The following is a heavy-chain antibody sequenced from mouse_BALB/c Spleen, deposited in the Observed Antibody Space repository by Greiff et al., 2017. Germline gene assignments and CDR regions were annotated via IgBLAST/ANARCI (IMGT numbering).Heavy chain of an antibody. V-gene: IGHV7-3*02. J-gene: IGHJ3*01. CDR2: IRNKANGYTT. D-gene: IGHD4-1*01. CDR3: ARASGTWFAY. Sequence: EVHLVESGGGLVQPGGSLRLSCATSGFTFTDYYMSWVRQPPGKALEWLGFIRNKANGYTTVYSASVKGRFTISRDNSQSILYLQMNTLRAEDSATYYCARASGTWFAYWGQGTLVTVSA. CDR1: GFTFTDYY.